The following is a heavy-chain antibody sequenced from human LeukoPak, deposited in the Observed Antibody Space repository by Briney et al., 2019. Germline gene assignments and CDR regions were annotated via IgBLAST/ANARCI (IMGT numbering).Heavy chain of an antibody. CDR1: GFTFGDYA. CDR3: TGGVGDYVAYFDY. D-gene: IGHD4-17*01. V-gene: IGHV3-49*03. J-gene: IGHJ4*02. CDR2: IGSKAYGGTT. Sequence: GGSLRLSCTASGFTFGDYAMSWFRQAPGKGLEWVSFIGSKAYGGTTEYAASVKGRFTISRDDSRSIAYLQMNSLKTEDTAVYYCTGGVGDYVAYFDYWGQGTLVTVSS.